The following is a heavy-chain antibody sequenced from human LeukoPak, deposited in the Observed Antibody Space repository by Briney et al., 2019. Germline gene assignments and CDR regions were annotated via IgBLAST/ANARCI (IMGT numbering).Heavy chain of an antibody. Sequence: PSETLSLTCTVSGGSISSYYWSWIRQPPGKGLEWVGYIYYSGSIKYNPSLKSRVTISVDTSKNQFSLKLSSVTAADTAVYYCARQAHDLDAFDIWGQGTMVSVSS. CDR1: GGSISSYY. V-gene: IGHV4-59*08. J-gene: IGHJ3*02. CDR2: IYYSGSI. CDR3: ARQAHDLDAFDI.